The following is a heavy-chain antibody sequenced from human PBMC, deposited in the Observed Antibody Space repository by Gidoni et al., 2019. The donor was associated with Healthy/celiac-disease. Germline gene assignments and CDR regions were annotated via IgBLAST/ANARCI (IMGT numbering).Heavy chain of an antibody. CDR1: GGSISSSSYY. V-gene: IGHV4-39*01. J-gene: IGHJ5*02. Sequence: QLQLQESGPGLVKPSETLSLTCTVSGGSISSSSYYWGWIRQPPGKGLEWIGSIYYSGSTYYNPSLKSRVTISVDTSKNQFSLKLSSVTAADTAVYYCARPGYSSSWLLGWFDPWGQGTLVTVSS. D-gene: IGHD6-13*01. CDR2: IYYSGST. CDR3: ARPGYSSSWLLGWFDP.